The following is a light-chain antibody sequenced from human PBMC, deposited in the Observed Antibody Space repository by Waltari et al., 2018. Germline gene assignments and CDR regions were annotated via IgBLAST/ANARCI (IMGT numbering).Light chain of an antibody. V-gene: IGLV1-40*01. Sequence: QSVLTQPPSVSGAPGQRVTISCTGSSSNIGAGYDVHWYQQPPGTAPKLLIYANSNRPSGVPDRFSGSKSGTSASLAITGLQAEDGAEYYCQSYDSSLSGYWVFGGGTKLTVL. CDR1: SSNIGAGYD. CDR3: QSYDSSLSGYWV. CDR2: ANS. J-gene: IGLJ3*02.